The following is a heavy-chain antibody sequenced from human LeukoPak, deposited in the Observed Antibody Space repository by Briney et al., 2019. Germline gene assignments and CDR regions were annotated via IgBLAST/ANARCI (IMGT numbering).Heavy chain of an antibody. Sequence: ASVKVSCKASGYTFTSYYMHWVRQAPGQGLEWMGIINPSGGSTSYAQKFQGRVTMTRDTSTSTDYMELSSLRSEDTAVYYCAREGLGYCSSTSCYWDNWFDPWGQGTLVTVSS. V-gene: IGHV1-46*03. CDR3: AREGLGYCSSTSCYWDNWFDP. J-gene: IGHJ5*02. D-gene: IGHD2-2*01. CDR2: INPSGGST. CDR1: GYTFTSYY.